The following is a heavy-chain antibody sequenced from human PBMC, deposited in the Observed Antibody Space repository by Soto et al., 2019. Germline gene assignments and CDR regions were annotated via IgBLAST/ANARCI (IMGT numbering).Heavy chain of an antibody. V-gene: IGHV4-34*01. Sequence: SETLSLTCAVYGGSFSGYYWSWIRQPPGKGLEWIGEIDPSGSTNYNPSLKSRATISIDTSKNQFSLNLNSVTAADTAVYYCARDVGSSHGPGHPHYFDYWGQGTLVTVS. CDR3: ARDVGSSHGPGHPHYFDY. J-gene: IGHJ4*02. CDR2: IDPSGST. CDR1: GGSFSGYY. D-gene: IGHD2-2*01.